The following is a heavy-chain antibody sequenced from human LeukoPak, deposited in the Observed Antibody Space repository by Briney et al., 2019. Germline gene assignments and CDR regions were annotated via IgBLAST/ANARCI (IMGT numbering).Heavy chain of an antibody. CDR1: GYTFTSYD. D-gene: IGHD3-10*01. CDR3: AGEFGYYYGMDV. V-gene: IGHV1-8*01. CDR2: MNPNSGSA. J-gene: IGHJ6*02. Sequence: ASVKVSCKASGYTFTSYDINWVRQATGQGLEWMGWMNPNSGSAGYAQKFQGRVTMTRNTSISTAYMELSSLRSEDTAVYYCAGEFGYYYGMDVWSQGTTVTVSS.